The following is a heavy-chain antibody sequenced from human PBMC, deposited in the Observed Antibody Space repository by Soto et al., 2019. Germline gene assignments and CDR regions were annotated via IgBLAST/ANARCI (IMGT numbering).Heavy chain of an antibody. CDR1: GFTFSEYY. V-gene: IGHV3-11*01. CDR3: ARPWTVGATIDFEF. CDR2: ISTSGSV. Sequence: GGSLRLSCAASGFTFSEYYMSWRRQAPGKGLEWISCISTSGSVIYAASVKGRFTISRDNTRNSLYLQMNSLRAEDTAVYYCARPWTVGATIDFEFWGQGTLVTVSS. J-gene: IGHJ4*01. D-gene: IGHD1-26*01.